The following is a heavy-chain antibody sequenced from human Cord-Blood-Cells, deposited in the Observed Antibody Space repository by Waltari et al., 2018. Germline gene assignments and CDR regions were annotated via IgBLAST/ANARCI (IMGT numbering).Heavy chain of an antibody. D-gene: IGHD6-13*01. CDR1: GGTFSSYA. CDR2: IIPIFGKA. CDR3: VEGGAAAGKGD. V-gene: IGHV1-69*06. J-gene: IGHJ4*02. Sequence: QVQLVQSGAEVKKPGSSVKVSCKASGGTFSSYAISWVRQAPGQGLGWMGGIIPIFGKANCAQKFQGRVTITADKSTSTAYMELSSLRSEDTAVYYCVEGGAAAGKGDWGQGTLVTVSS.